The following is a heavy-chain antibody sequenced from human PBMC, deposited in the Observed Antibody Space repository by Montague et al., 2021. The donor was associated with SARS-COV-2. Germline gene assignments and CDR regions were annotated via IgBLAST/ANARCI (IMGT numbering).Heavy chain of an antibody. Sequence: SETLSLTCDVYGGSFSRYFWSWIRQPPGRGPELIGHISPTGSTRXNPSLDSRVTISLDTSKSRLSLELTSVTVADTSIYFCVGAPNEYYFDYWGQGTPVSVS. J-gene: IGHJ4*02. CDR3: VGAPNEYYFDY. CDR1: GGSFSRYF. CDR2: ISPTGST. V-gene: IGHV4-34*01. D-gene: IGHD3-16*01.